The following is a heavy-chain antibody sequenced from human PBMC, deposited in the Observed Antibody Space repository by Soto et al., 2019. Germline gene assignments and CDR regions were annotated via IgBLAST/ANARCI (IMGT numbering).Heavy chain of an antibody. CDR2: ISHSGTST. D-gene: IGHD1-7*01. J-gene: IGHJ4*02. Sequence: EVQLLESGGALVQPGGSLSLSCAASGFAFTNFAMSWVRLAPGKGLEWISAISHSGTSTYYVQSVKGRFTITTDISRSTVSLEMKNLRDEDTAIYYCAKSATMATTYLDFWGQGTLVAVSS. CDR1: GFAFTNFA. V-gene: IGHV3-23*01. CDR3: AKSATMATTYLDF.